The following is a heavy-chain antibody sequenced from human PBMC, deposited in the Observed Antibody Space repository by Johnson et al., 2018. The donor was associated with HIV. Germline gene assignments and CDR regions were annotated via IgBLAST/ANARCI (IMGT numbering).Heavy chain of an antibody. Sequence: QMLLVESGGGVVQPGRSLRLSCAASGFTFSSYAMHWVRQAPGKGLEWVAVISYDGSEKYYVDSMKGRFTISRDNSKNTLYLQMNSLRAEDTAVYYCAKDPTYDSSGYYGDAFDIWGQGTMVTVSS. CDR3: AKDPTYDSSGYYGDAFDI. CDR2: ISYDGSEK. V-gene: IGHV3-30*04. D-gene: IGHD3-22*01. CDR1: GFTFSSYA. J-gene: IGHJ3*02.